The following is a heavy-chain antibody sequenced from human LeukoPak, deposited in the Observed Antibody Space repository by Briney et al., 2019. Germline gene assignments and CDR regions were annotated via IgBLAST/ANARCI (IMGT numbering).Heavy chain of an antibody. CDR1: GYTFTSYY. CDR2: INPSGGST. J-gene: IGHJ4*02. V-gene: IGHV1-46*01. CDR3: AREKIAARPSSYTKYLDY. Sequence: ASVKVSCKASGYTFTSYYMHWVRQAPGQALEWMGIINPSGGSTSYAQKFQGRVTMTRDMSTSTVYMELSSLRSEDTAVYYCAREKIAARPSSYTKYLDYWGQGTLVTVSS. D-gene: IGHD6-6*01.